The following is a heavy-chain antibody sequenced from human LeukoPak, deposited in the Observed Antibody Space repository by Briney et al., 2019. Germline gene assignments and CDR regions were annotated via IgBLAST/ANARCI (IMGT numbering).Heavy chain of an antibody. D-gene: IGHD3-10*01. Sequence: GASVKVSCKASGGTFSSYAISWVRQAPGQGLEWMGRIIPIFGIASYAQKFQGRVTITADKSTSTAYMELSSLRSEDTAVYYCARSRDYGSGTDYWGQGTLVTVSS. CDR2: IIPIFGIA. CDR3: ARSRDYGSGTDY. J-gene: IGHJ4*02. CDR1: GGTFSSYA. V-gene: IGHV1-69*04.